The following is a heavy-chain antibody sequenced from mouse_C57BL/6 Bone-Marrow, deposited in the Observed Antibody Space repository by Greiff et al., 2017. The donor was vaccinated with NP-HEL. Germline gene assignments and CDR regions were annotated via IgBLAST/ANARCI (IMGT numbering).Heavy chain of an antibody. Sequence: EVQLQQSVAELVRPGASVKLSCTASGFNIKNTYMHWVKQRPEQGLEWIGRIDPANGNTKYAPKFQGKATITADTSSSTAYMQLSSLTSEDSAVYYCAIGGGYYPWFAYWGQGTLVTVSA. D-gene: IGHD2-12*01. V-gene: IGHV14-3*01. J-gene: IGHJ3*01. CDR1: GFNIKNTY. CDR3: AIGGGYYPWFAY. CDR2: IDPANGNT.